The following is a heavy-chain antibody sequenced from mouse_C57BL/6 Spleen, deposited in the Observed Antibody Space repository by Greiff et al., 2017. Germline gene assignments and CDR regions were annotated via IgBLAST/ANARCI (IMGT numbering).Heavy chain of an antibody. J-gene: IGHJ2*01. D-gene: IGHD3-2*02. Sequence: EVQLVESEGGLVQPGSSMKLSCTASGFTFSDYYMAWVRQVPEKGLEWVANINYDGSSTYYLDSLKSRFIISRDNAQNILYLQMSSLKSEDTATYYCARRAQAFYFDYWGQGTTLTVSS. CDR2: INYDGSST. CDR1: GFTFSDYY. CDR3: ARRAQAFYFDY. V-gene: IGHV5-16*01.